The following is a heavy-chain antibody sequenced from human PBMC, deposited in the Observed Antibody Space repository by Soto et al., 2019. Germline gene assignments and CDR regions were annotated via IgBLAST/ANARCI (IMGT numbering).Heavy chain of an antibody. D-gene: IGHD1-1*01. CDR1: GFTFSSYD. Sequence: EVQLVESGGGLVQPGGSLRLSCTASGFTFSSYDMHWVRQATGSGLEWVSAIGTAGDTYYRGSVKGRFTISRENAKNSVYLQMNSLRAGDTAVYYWGRGTLDSLDYWGQGTLVTVSS. CDR3: GRGTLDSLDY. CDR2: IGTAGDT. V-gene: IGHV3-13*01. J-gene: IGHJ4*02.